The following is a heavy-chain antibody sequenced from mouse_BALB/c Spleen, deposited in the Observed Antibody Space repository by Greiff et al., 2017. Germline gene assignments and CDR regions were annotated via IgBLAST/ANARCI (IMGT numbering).Heavy chain of an antibody. V-gene: IGHV1S81*02. D-gene: IGHD1-2*01. J-gene: IGHJ4*01. Sequence: VQLQQPGAELVKPGASVKLSCKASGYTFTSYWMHWVKQRPGQGLEWIGEINPSNGRTNYNEKFKSKATLTVDKSSSTAYMQLSSLTSEDSAVYYCAKITTATRYYYAMDYWGQGTSVTVSS. CDR2: INPSNGRT. CDR3: AKITTATRYYYAMDY. CDR1: GYTFTSYW.